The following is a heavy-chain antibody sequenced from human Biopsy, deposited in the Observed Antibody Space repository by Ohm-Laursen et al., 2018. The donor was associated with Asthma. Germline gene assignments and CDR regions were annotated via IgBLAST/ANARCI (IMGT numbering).Heavy chain of an antibody. D-gene: IGHD6-19*01. CDR2: INYRGDT. J-gene: IGHJ1*01. Sequence: SDTLSLTCAISGGSFTHYFWMWIRQPPGKGLEWIGEINYRGDTNYNPSLESRVSIPVDTSTYHFSLRLNSVTAADTAVYYRVRGEEVAGTYFKDWDQGTLVTVSS. CDR1: GGSFTHYF. V-gene: IGHV4-34*01. CDR3: VRGEEVAGTYFKD.